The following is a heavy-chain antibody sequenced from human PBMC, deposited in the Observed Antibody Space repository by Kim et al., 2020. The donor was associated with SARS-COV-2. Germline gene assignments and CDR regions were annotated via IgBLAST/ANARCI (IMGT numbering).Heavy chain of an antibody. V-gene: IGHV3-11*06. D-gene: IGHD3-10*01. J-gene: IGHJ5*02. CDR3: ARESFRITMVRGVNWFDP. Sequence: VKGRFTISRDNAKNSLYLQMNSLRAEDTAVYYCARESFRITMVRGVNWFDPWGQGTLVTVSS.